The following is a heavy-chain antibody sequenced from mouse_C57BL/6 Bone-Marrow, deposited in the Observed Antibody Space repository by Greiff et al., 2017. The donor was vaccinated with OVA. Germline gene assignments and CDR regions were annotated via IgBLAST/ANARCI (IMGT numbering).Heavy chain of an antibody. V-gene: IGHV1-55*01. Sequence: QVQLKQPGAELVKPGASVKMSCKASGYTFTSYWITWVKQRPGQGLEWIGDIYPGSGSTNYNEKFKSKATLTVDTSSSTAYMQLSSLTYEDSAVYYSARGGYYSGSRKDWYFDVWGKGTTVTVSS. CDR1: GYTFTSYW. J-gene: IGHJ1*03. D-gene: IGHD1-1*01. CDR3: ARGGYYSGSRKDWYFDV. CDR2: IYPGSGST.